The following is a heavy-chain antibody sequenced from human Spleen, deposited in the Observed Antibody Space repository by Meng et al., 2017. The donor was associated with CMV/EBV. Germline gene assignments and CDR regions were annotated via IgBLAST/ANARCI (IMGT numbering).Heavy chain of an antibody. CDR3: ARDYYDIEGHEYDCFDP. CDR1: GFTFSDYY. Sequence: GGSLRLSCAASGFTFSDYYMSWIRQAPGKGLEWVSYIGSSGSVIYYAESVEGRFTITRDNAKNTVHLQMNSLGVEDTAVYFCARDYYDIEGHEYDCFDPWGQGTLVTVSS. V-gene: IGHV3-11*01. J-gene: IGHJ5*02. CDR2: IGSSGSVI. D-gene: IGHD3-9*01.